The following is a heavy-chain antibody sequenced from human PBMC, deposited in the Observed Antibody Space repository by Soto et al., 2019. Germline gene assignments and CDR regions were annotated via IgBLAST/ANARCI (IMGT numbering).Heavy chain of an antibody. CDR2: IYYSGST. CDR1: GGSISSSSYY. Sequence: PSETLSLTCTVSGGSISSSSYYWGWIRQPPGKGLEWIGSIYYSGSTYYNPSLKSRVTISVDTSKNQFSLKLSSVTAADTAVYYCASFRSGYYYEGLDYWGQGTLVTVSS. V-gene: IGHV4-39*01. CDR3: ASFRSGYYYEGLDY. J-gene: IGHJ4*02. D-gene: IGHD3-22*01.